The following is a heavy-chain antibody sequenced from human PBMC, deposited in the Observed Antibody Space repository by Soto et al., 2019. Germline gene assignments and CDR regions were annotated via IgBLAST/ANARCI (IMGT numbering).Heavy chain of an antibody. J-gene: IGHJ4*02. CDR2: IIPIFGTA. CDR1: GGTFSSYA. Sequence: SVKVSCKASGGTFSSYAISWVRQAPGQGLEWMGGIIPIFGTANYAQKFQGRVTITADKSTSTAYMELSSLRSEDTAVYYCAREGGYYDSSGYYLGYWGQGSLVSVSS. D-gene: IGHD3-22*01. V-gene: IGHV1-69*06. CDR3: AREGGYYDSSGYYLGY.